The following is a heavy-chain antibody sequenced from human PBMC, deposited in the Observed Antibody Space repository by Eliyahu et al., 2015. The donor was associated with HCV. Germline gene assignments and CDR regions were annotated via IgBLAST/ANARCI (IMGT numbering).Heavy chain of an antibody. V-gene: IGHV3-74*01. CDR1: GFTFSSYW. CDR3: VGLSGYSYGNEHFDY. D-gene: IGHD5-18*01. Sequence: EVQLVESGGGLVQPGGSXXXXCAASGFTFSSYWXHWVRQAPGKGLVWVXRINSDGSSTSYADSVKGRFTISRDNAKNTLYLQMNSLRAEDTAVYYCVGLSGYSYGNEHFDYWGQGTLVTVSS. J-gene: IGHJ4*02. CDR2: INSDGSST.